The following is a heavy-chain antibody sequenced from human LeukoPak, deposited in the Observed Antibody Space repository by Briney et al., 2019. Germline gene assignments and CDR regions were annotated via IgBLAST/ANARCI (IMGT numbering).Heavy chain of an antibody. J-gene: IGHJ6*02. D-gene: IGHD3-10*01. CDR2: IWYDGSNK. Sequence: GGSLRLSCAASGFTFSSYGMHWVRQAPGKGLEWVAVIWYDGSNKYYADSVKGRFTISRDNSKNTLYLQMNSLRAEDTAVYYCAKDWMYYYGSGSYYNPDYYYYYGMDVWGQGTTVTVSS. CDR3: AKDWMYYYGSGSYYNPDYYYYYGMDV. V-gene: IGHV3-30*02. CDR1: GFTFSSYG.